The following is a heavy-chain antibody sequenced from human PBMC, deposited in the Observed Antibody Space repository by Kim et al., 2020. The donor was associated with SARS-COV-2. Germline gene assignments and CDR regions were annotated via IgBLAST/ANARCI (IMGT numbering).Heavy chain of an antibody. Sequence: GGSLRLSCAASGFTFDDYAMHWVRQAPGKGLEWVSGISWNSGSIGYADSVKGRFTISRDNAKNSLYLQMNSLRAEDTALYYCAKDGGSIAAAGAYYYMDVWGKGTTVTVSS. CDR2: ISWNSGSI. CDR1: GFTFDDYA. D-gene: IGHD6-13*01. J-gene: IGHJ6*03. V-gene: IGHV3-9*01. CDR3: AKDGGSIAAAGAYYYMDV.